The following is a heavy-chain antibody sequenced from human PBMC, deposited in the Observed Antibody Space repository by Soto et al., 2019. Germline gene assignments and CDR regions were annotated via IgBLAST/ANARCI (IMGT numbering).Heavy chain of an antibody. D-gene: IGHD3-9*01. J-gene: IGHJ5*02. V-gene: IGHV4-39*01. Sequence: SETLSLTCTVSGGSISSSSYYWGWIRQPPGKGLEWIGSIYYSGSTYYNPSLKSRVTISVDTSKNQFSLKLSSVTAADTAVYYCARHSSPAIFDKVGWFDPWGQGTLVTVSS. CDR3: ARHSSPAIFDKVGWFDP. CDR1: GGSISSSSYY. CDR2: IYYSGST.